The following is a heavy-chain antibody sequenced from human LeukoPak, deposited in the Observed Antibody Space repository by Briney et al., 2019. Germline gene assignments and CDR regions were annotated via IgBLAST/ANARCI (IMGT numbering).Heavy chain of an antibody. J-gene: IGHJ5*02. V-gene: IGHV4-39*01. CDR3: ARGRTNSCISASAQYDP. Sequence: PSETLSLTRTVSGGSISSSSYYWGWIRQPPGKGLEWIGRIYYTGSTYYNPSLKSRVTISVDTSKNQFSLKLNSVTAADTAVYYCARGRTNSCISASAQYDPWGQGTLVTVSS. CDR1: GGSISSSSYY. D-gene: IGHD2-2*01. CDR2: IYYTGST.